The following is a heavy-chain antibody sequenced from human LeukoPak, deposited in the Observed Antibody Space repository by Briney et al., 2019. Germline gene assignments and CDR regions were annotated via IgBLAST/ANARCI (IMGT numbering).Heavy chain of an antibody. V-gene: IGHV3-9*01. CDR1: GFTFDDYA. CDR2: ISWNSGSI. J-gene: IGHJ4*02. CDR3: AKDLRYSGSSAFDY. Sequence: GGSLRLSCAACGFTFDDYAMHWVRQAPGKGLEWVSGISWNSGSIGYADSVKGRFTISRDNAKNSLYLQMNSLRAEDTALYYCAKDLRYSGSSAFDYWGQGTLVTVSS. D-gene: IGHD1-26*01.